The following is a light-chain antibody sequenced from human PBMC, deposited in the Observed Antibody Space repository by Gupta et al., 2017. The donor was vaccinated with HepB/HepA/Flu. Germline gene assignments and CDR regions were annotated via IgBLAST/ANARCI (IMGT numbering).Light chain of an antibody. CDR2: PAS. CDR3: QQSYSTPFT. CDR1: QSIAGY. V-gene: IGKV1-39*01. Sequence: DIQMTQSPSSLSASVGDRVTITCLASQSIAGYLIWYQQKPGKGPKFLIYPASTLQSGVPSRFSGSGSGTDFTLTISSLQPEDFATYYCQQSYSTPFTFGPGTKVDIK. J-gene: IGKJ3*01.